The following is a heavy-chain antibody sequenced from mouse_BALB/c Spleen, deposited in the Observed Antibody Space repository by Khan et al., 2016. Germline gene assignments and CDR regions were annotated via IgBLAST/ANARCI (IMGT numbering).Heavy chain of an antibody. D-gene: IGHD1-2*01. CDR1: GYSITSGYG. CDR3: ARTARIKY. V-gene: IGHV3-2*02. CDR2: ISYSGST. Sequence: EVQLQESGPGLVKPSQSLSLTCTVTGYSITSGYGWNWIRQFPGNKLEWMGYISYSGSTNYNPSLNSRISITRDTSKNQFCLHLNSVTTEATATYDCARTARIKYWGQGTTLTVSS. J-gene: IGHJ2*01.